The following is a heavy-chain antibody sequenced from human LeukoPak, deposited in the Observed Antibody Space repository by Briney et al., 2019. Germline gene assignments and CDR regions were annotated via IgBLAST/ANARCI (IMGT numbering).Heavy chain of an antibody. J-gene: IGHJ4*02. CDR3: ARTFMTTVTTALDY. CDR2: INHSGST. Sequence: MASETLSLTCAVYGGSFSGYYWSWLRQPPGKGLEWIGEINHSGSTNYNPSLKSRVTISVDTSKNQFSLKLSSVTAADTAVYYCARTFMTTVTTALDYWGQGTLVTVSS. D-gene: IGHD4-17*01. V-gene: IGHV4-34*01. CDR1: GGSFSGYY.